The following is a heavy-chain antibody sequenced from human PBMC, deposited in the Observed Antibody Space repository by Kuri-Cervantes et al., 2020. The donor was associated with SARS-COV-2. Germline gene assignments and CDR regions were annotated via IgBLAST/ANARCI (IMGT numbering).Heavy chain of an antibody. Sequence: VLLQESGRDLWKPGASLKLSCKASGYTFTSYDIYWVKQRPEQGLESIGWIYPSDGSTKYNEKFKGKATLPLDSSSSTAYMELHSLTSEDSAVYFCARLGYFDYWGQGTTLTVSS. D-gene: IGHD7-27*01. J-gene: IGHJ4*01. V-gene: IGHV1-46*01. CDR1: GYTFTSYD. CDR3: ARLGYFDY. CDR2: IYPSDGST.